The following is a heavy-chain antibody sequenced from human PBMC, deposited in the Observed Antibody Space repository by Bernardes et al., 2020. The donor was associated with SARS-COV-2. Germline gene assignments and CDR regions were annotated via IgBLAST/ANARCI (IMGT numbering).Heavy chain of an antibody. CDR1: GFTFSNYG. CDR2: ISHDGSEK. D-gene: IGHD3-10*01. J-gene: IGHJ4*02. V-gene: IGHV3-30*03. Sequence: GGSLRLSCAVSGFTFSNYGMHWVRQAPGKGLEWVAIISHDGSEKYCTDSVKGRFTVSRDNSKNMLFLQMDSLRLADTAVYFCAAMIREALDYWGQGAPVTVSS. CDR3: AAMIREALDY.